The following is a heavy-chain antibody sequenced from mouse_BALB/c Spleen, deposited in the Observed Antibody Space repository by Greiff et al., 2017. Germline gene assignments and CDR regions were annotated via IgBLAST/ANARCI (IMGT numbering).Heavy chain of an antibody. D-gene: IGHD2-10*02. J-gene: IGHJ1*01. CDR1: GFTFSSYG. CDR3: ARDKEYGNRGYFDV. Sequence: EVKVVESGGGLVQPGGSLKLSCAASGFTFSSYGMSWVRQTPDKRLELVATINSNGGSTYYPDSVKGRFTISRDNAKNTLYLQMSSLKSEDTAMYYCARDKEYGNRGYFDVWGAGTTVTVSS. CDR2: INSNGGST. V-gene: IGHV5-6-3*01.